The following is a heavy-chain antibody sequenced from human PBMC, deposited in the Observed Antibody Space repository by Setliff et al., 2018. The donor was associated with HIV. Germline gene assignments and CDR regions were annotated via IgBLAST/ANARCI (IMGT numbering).Heavy chain of an antibody. CDR2: IYPGDSYI. CDR1: GYSFTSYW. D-gene: IGHD4-17*01. J-gene: IGHJ4*03. V-gene: IGHV5-51*01. Sequence: PGESLKISCKGSGYSFTSYWIAWVRQMPGKGLEWMGNIYPGDSYITYSPSFQGQVTISADKSISTAYLQWRSLRASDSAMYYCARLGLNGDYGYFDYWGQGTLVTVSS. CDR3: ARLGLNGDYGYFDY.